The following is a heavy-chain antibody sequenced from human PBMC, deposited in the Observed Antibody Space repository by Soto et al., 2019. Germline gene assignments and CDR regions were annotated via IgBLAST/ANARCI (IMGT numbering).Heavy chain of an antibody. CDR1: GFTFSSYA. Sequence: QVQLVESGGGVVQPGRSLRLSCAASGFTFSSYAMHWVRQAPGKGLEWVAVISYDGSYKYYADSVKGRFTISRDNSTNTLYLNMNSVRAEDTAVYYCARDRVLGRGPGGMEVRGPGTTVTVSS. CDR2: ISYDGSYK. V-gene: IGHV3-30-3*01. J-gene: IGHJ6*02. CDR3: ARDRVLGRGPGGMEV. D-gene: IGHD2-15*01.